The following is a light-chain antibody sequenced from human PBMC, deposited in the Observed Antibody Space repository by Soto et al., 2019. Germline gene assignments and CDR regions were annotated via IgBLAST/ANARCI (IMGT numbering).Light chain of an antibody. V-gene: IGKV1-39*01. CDR1: QSISSY. Sequence: EIKMTKSASSLSASVGDRVTITCRASQSISSYLNWYQQKPGKAPQLLIYAASSLQSGDPSRFSCSGSGTDFTLTISSLHPEDFATYYCQQSYSTPTFGKGTKADIK. CDR3: QQSYSTPT. CDR2: AAS. J-gene: IGKJ1*01.